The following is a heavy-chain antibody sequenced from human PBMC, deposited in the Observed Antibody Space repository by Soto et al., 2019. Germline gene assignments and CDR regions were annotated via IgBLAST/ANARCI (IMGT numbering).Heavy chain of an antibody. V-gene: IGHV4-39*01. CDR2: IFYSGST. CDR3: ASQAGFYYYYGMDV. J-gene: IGHJ6*02. CDR1: GGSISSSSYY. D-gene: IGHD6-19*01. Sequence: SETLSLTCTVSGGSISSSSYYWGWIRQPPGKGLEWIGSIFYSGSTYYNPSLKSRVTISVDTSKNQFSLKLSSVTAADTAVYYCASQAGFYYYYGMDVWGQGTTVTVSS.